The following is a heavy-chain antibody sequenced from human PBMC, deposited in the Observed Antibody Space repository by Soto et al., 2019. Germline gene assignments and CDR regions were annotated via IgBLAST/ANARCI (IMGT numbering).Heavy chain of an antibody. CDR1: GYTFTSYA. J-gene: IGHJ6*02. Sequence: ASVKVSCKASGYTFTSYAMHWVRQAPGQRLEWMGWINAGNGNTKYSQKFQGRVTITRDTSASTAYMELSSLRSEDTAVYYCARWESRLLWFGELPIQDYYYGMDVWGQGTTVTVSS. CDR3: ARWESRLLWFGELPIQDYYYGMDV. CDR2: INAGNGNT. D-gene: IGHD3-10*01. V-gene: IGHV1-3*01.